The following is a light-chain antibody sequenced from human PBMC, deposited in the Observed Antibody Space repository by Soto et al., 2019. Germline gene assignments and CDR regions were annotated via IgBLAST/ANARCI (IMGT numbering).Light chain of an antibody. J-gene: IGLJ3*02. CDR2: DVS. CDR1: SSDVGSYNY. V-gene: IGLV2-14*03. Sequence: QSALTQPASVTGSPGQSITISCTGTSSDVGSYNYVSWYQQHPGKVPKLMIHDVSNRPSGVSYRFSGSKSGNTASLTISGLQAEDEADYYCSSHTTISTWVFGGGIKLTVL. CDR3: SSHTTISTWV.